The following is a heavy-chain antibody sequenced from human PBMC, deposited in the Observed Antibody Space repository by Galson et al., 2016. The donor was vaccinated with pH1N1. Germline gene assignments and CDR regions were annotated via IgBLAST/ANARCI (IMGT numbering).Heavy chain of an antibody. V-gene: IGHV3-30*04. D-gene: IGHD1-26*01. CDR1: GFGFSSYA. CDR3: ARDSSLWSAEWELFDY. J-gene: IGHJ4*02. CDR2: ISLGSSNK. Sequence: SLRLSCAASGFGFSSYAMHWVRQAPGQGLEWVAFISLGSSNKYYVDSVRGRFTVSRDNSKNTLFLQMNSLRAEDTAIYYCARDSSLWSAEWELFDYWGQGTLVTASS.